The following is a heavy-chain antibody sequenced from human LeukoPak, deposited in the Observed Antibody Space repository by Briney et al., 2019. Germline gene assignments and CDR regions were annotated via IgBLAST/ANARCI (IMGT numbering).Heavy chain of an antibody. D-gene: IGHD3-10*01. CDR2: IYSGGAT. V-gene: IGHV3-66*01. CDR1: GGSISSYY. CDR3: ARDRGYYGSGTNSYYYFMDV. Sequence: ETLSLTCTVSGGSISSYYWSWVRQAPGKGLEWVSIIYSGGATYYADSVKGRFTISRDISENTLYLQMNSLRAEDTAVYYCARDRGYYGSGTNSYYYFMDVWGQGTTVTVSS. J-gene: IGHJ6*02.